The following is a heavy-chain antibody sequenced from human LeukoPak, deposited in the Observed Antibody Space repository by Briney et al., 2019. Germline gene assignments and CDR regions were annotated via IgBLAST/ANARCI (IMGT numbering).Heavy chain of an antibody. Sequence: PSETLSLTCTVSGGSIISYYWSWIRQPPGKGLEWIGYISYGGRTNYNPSLQSRVTISVDTSKTQFSLNLDSVTAADTAVYYCARALLGEFPNYFDYWGQGTLVTVSS. J-gene: IGHJ4*02. D-gene: IGHD3-16*01. CDR1: GGSIISYY. CDR2: ISYGGRT. V-gene: IGHV4-59*08. CDR3: ARALLGEFPNYFDY.